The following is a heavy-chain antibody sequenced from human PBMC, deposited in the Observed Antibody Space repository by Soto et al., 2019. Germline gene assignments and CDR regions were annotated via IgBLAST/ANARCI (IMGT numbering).Heavy chain of an antibody. Sequence: PPEPLSLTCTVSGGSISSGGYYWSWIRQHPGKGLEWIGYIYYSGSTYYNPSLKSRVTISVDTSKNQFSLKLSSVTAADTAVYYCARDGSDYGGNSHSDPSLDPWGQGTLVTVSS. CDR3: ARDGSDYGGNSHSDPSLDP. D-gene: IGHD4-17*01. J-gene: IGHJ5*02. CDR1: GGSISSGGYY. CDR2: IYYSGST. V-gene: IGHV4-31*02.